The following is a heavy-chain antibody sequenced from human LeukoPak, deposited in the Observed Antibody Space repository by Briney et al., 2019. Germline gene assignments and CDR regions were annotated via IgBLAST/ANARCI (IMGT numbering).Heavy chain of an antibody. CDR1: GFTFSRYA. CDR3: ARDQSSSSWFHFDY. D-gene: IGHD6-13*01. Sequence: GGSLRLSSAASGFTFSRYAMHWVRQAPGKGLEWVAVISYDGSNKYYADSVKGRFTISRDNSKNTLYLQMNSLRSEDTAVYYCARDQSSSSWFHFDYWGQGTLVTVSS. CDR2: ISYDGSNK. J-gene: IGHJ4*02. V-gene: IGHV3-30*04.